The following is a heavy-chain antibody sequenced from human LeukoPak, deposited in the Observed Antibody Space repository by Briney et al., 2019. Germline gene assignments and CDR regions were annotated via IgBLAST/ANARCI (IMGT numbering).Heavy chain of an antibody. V-gene: IGHV3-30*02. CDR1: GFTFSSYG. D-gene: IGHD3-10*01. CDR3: ARDRALLWFGESASMDAFDI. Sequence: QPGGSLRLSCAASGFTFSSYGMHWVRQAPGKGLEWVAFIRYDGSNKYYADSVKGRFTISRDNAKNSLYLQMNSLRAEDTAVYYCARDRALLWFGESASMDAFDIWGQGTMVTVSS. J-gene: IGHJ3*02. CDR2: IRYDGSNK.